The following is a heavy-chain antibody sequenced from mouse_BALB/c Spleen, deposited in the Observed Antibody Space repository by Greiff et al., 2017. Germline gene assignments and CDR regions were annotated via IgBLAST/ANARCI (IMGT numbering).Heavy chain of an antibody. J-gene: IGHJ3*01. CDR3: ATGYGSSYWFAY. Sequence: VQLQQSGAELVRPGVSVKISCKGSGYTFTDYAMHWVKQSHAKSLEWIGVISTYYGDASYNQKFKGKATMTVDKSSSTAYMELARLTSEDSAIYYCATGYGSSYWFAYWGQGTLVTVSA. CDR1: GYTFTDYA. CDR2: ISTYYGDA. D-gene: IGHD1-1*01. V-gene: IGHV1S137*01.